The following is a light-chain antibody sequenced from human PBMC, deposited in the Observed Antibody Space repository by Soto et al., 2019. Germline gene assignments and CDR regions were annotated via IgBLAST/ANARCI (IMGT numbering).Light chain of an antibody. CDR1: QSVRSNY. Sequence: EIVLTQSPGTLSLSPGERATLSCRASQSVRSNYLAWYQRKPGQAPRLLIYNSSTRATGIPDRFSGSGSGTDFTLTIVRLGAEDFSLYDCQQYRGLPQTVGQGPQVEI. CDR2: NSS. CDR3: QQYRGLPQT. V-gene: IGKV3-20*01. J-gene: IGKJ1*01.